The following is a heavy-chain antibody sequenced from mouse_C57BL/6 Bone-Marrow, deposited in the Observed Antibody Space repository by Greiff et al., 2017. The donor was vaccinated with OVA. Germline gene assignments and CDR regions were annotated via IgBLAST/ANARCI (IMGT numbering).Heavy chain of an antibody. CDR1: GFNIKDDY. Sequence: EVMLVESGAELVRPGASVKLSCTASGFNIKDDYMHWVKQRPEQGLEWIGWIDPENGDTEYASKFQGKATITADTSSNTAYLQLSSLTSEDTAVYYCTTGGYLSYWYFDVWGTGTTVTVSS. J-gene: IGHJ1*03. D-gene: IGHD2-2*01. CDR2: IDPENGDT. V-gene: IGHV14-4*01. CDR3: TTGGYLSYWYFDV.